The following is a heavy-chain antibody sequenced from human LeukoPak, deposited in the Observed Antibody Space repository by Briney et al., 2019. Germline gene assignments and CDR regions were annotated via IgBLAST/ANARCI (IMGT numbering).Heavy chain of an antibody. D-gene: IGHD3-3*01. J-gene: IGHJ5*02. CDR3: ARHDFWSGYSRGWFDP. Sequence: SETLSLTCAVSGYSISSGYYWGWIRQPPGNGLEWIGSIYHSGSTYYNPSLKSRVTISVDTSKNQFSLKLSSVTAADTAVYYCARHDFWSGYSRGWFDPWGQGTLVTVSS. CDR2: IYHSGST. CDR1: GYSISSGYY. V-gene: IGHV4-38-2*01.